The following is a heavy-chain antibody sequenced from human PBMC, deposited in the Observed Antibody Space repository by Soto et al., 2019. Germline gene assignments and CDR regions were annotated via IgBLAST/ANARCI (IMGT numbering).Heavy chain of an antibody. CDR1: GYTFTSYG. V-gene: IGHV1-18*04. CDR2: ISAYNGNT. D-gene: IGHD6-13*01. Sequence: ASVKVSCKASGYTFTSYGISWVRQAPGQGLEWMGWISAYNGNTNYAQKLQGRVTMTTDTSTSTAYMELRSLRSDDTAVYYCARPQEDSSSSPTLLFDYWGQGTRVTVS. CDR3: ARPQEDSSSSPTLLFDY. J-gene: IGHJ4*02.